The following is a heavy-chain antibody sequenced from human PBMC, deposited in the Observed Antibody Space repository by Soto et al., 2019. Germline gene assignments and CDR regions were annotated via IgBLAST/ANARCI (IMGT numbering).Heavy chain of an antibody. CDR1: GYTFTSYG. CDR2: ISAYNGST. J-gene: IGHJ6*02. Sequence: ASVKVSCKASGYTFTSYGISWVRQAPGQGLEWMGWISAYNGSTKYAQKLQGRVTMTTDTSTSTAYMELSSLSSEDTAVYYCARDGIVVVPAANYYGMDVWGQGTTVTVSS. V-gene: IGHV1-18*01. D-gene: IGHD2-2*01. CDR3: ARDGIVVVPAANYYGMDV.